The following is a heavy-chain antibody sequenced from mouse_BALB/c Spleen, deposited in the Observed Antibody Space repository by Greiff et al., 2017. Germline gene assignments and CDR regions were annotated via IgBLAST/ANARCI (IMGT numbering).Heavy chain of an antibody. Sequence: QVQLKESGPGLVAPSQSLSITCTVPGFSLTGYGVNWVRQPPGKGLEWLGMIWGDGSTDYNSALKSRLSISKDNSKSQVFLKMNSLQTDDTARYYCARENHGNYIDYWGQGTTLTVSS. CDR3: ARENHGNYIDY. J-gene: IGHJ2*01. V-gene: IGHV2-6-7*01. CDR2: IWGDGST. CDR1: GFSLTGYG. D-gene: IGHD2-1*01.